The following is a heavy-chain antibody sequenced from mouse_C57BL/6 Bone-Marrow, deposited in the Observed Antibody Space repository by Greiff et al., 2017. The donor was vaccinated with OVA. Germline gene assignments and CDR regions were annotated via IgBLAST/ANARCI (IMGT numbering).Heavy chain of an antibody. J-gene: IGHJ3*01. CDR1: GFTFSDFY. Sequence: EVKLMESGGGLVQSGRSLRLSCATSGFTFSDFYMEWVRQAPGKGLEWIAASRNKANDYTTEYSASVQGRFIVSRDTSQSILYLQMNALRAEDTAIYYCARGDDYASWFAYWGQGTLVTVSA. V-gene: IGHV7-1*01. D-gene: IGHD2-4*01. CDR3: ARGDDYASWFAY. CDR2: SRNKANDYTT.